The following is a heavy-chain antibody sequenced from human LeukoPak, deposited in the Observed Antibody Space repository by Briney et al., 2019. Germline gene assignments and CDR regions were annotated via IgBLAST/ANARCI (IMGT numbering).Heavy chain of an antibody. CDR3: ARVRSMGYDAFDI. V-gene: IGHV1-2*02. CDR2: INPNSGGT. Sequence: ASVKVSCKASGYTFTGYYMHWVRQAPGQGLEWMGWINPNSGGTNYAQKVQGRVTMTRDTSISTAYMELSRLRSDDTAVYYCARVRSMGYDAFDIWGQGTMVTVSS. J-gene: IGHJ3*02. CDR1: GYTFTGYY. D-gene: IGHD5-12*01.